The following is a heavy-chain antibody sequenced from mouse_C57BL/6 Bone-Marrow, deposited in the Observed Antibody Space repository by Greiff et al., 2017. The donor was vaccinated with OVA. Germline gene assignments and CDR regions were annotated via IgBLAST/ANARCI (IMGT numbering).Heavy chain of an antibody. CDR3: ARYDYDGPWFAY. J-gene: IGHJ3*01. Sequence: EVKLQESGGGLVQPGGSLSLSCAASGFTFTDYYMSWVRQPPGKALEWLGFIRHKANGYTTEYSASVKGRFTISRDNSQSILYLQMNALRAEDSATYYCARYDYDGPWFAYWGQGTLVTVSA. CDR1: GFTFTDYY. V-gene: IGHV7-3*01. CDR2: IRHKANGYTT. D-gene: IGHD2-4*01.